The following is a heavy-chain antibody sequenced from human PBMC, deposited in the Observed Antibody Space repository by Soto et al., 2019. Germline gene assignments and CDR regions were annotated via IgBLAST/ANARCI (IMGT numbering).Heavy chain of an antibody. CDR2: IYTGGTT. V-gene: IGHV3-53*01. Sequence: EVQLVESGGGLIQPGGSLRLSCAVSGFAVSSNYMIWVRQAPGKGLEWVSVIYTGGTTYYADSVMGRFTISRDNSKNTLYLQMNSLRAEDTAVYYCATSRLPLAFDIWGQGTMVTVSS. D-gene: IGHD2-15*01. J-gene: IGHJ3*02. CDR3: ATSRLPLAFDI. CDR1: GFAVSSNY.